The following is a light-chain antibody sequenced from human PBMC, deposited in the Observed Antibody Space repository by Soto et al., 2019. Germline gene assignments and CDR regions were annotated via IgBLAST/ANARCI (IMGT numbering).Light chain of an antibody. V-gene: IGLV2-14*01. Sequence: HSVLTQPASVSGSPGQSITISCTGTSGDIGSYNRVSWYQQHPGKAPKLIIYEVTDRPSGFSNRFSGSKSGNTASLTISGLQAEDEAEYYCSSYTNINTRACVFGTGTKV. CDR2: EVT. CDR3: SSYTNINTRACV. J-gene: IGLJ1*01. CDR1: SGDIGSYNR.